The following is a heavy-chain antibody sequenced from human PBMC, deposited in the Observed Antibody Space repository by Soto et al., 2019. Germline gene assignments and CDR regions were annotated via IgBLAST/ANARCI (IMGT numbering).Heavy chain of an antibody. D-gene: IGHD2-15*01. V-gene: IGHV3-23*01. J-gene: IGHJ4*02. CDR1: GFTFSSYA. CDR3: AKGLQLTIVYSFDY. Sequence: QPGGSLRLSCAASGFTFSSYAVTWVRQAPGKGLEWVSIIGVSSSTTYYADSVKGRFTISRDNSKNTLFLQMNSLRAEDTAVYFCAKGLQLTIVYSFDYWGQGTLVTVSS. CDR2: IGVSSSTT.